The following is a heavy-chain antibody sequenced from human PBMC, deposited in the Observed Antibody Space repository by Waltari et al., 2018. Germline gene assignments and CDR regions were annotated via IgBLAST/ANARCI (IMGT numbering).Heavy chain of an antibody. CDR1: GFDFSSRW. D-gene: IGHD2-21*02. CDR3: AGGGDWDY. J-gene: IGHJ4*02. CDR2: IKQDGSER. Sequence: EVHLVESGGGLAQPGGSLRLSCAASGFDFSSRWMMWVRQSSGKGLEWVANIKQDGSERYYVDSVKGRFTISRDNARNSVYLQMNRLRVEDTAVYYCAGGGDWDYWGQGALVTVSS. V-gene: IGHV3-7*02.